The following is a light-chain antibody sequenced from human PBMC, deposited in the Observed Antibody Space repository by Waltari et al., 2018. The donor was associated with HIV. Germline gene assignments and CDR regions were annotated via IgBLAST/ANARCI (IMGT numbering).Light chain of an antibody. J-gene: IGKJ5*01. V-gene: IGKV1-39*01. Sequence: DIQMTQSPASLSASVGDRVNITCRASQNINKHLNWYQHKSGKAPKLLIYAASSLQSGVPSRFSGSGSGTNFTLTINTLQPEDFAIYYCQQSYSTLRITFGQGTRLDIK. CDR1: QNINKH. CDR2: AAS. CDR3: QQSYSTLRIT.